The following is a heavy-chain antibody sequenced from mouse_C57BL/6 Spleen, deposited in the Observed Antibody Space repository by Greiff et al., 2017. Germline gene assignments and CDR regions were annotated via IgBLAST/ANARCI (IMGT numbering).Heavy chain of an antibody. J-gene: IGHJ3*01. CDR1: GYTFTSYW. D-gene: IGHD2-4*01. CDR3: ARPGIYYDYDGFAY. CDR2: IDPSDSET. V-gene: IGHV1-52*01. Sequence: VQLQQPGAELVRPGSSVKLSCKASGYTFTSYWMHWVKQRPIQGLEWIGNIDPSDSETHYNQKFKDKATLTVDKSSSTAYMQLSSLTSEDSAVYYCARPGIYYDYDGFAYWGQGTLVTVSA.